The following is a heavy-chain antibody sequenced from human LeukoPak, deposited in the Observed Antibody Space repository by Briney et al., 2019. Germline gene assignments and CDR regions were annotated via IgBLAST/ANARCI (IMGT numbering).Heavy chain of an antibody. D-gene: IGHD4-17*01. CDR3: ARAVTTVTRGGLVFDY. V-gene: IGHV3-48*02. J-gene: IGHJ4*02. CDR2: ISGSSNTI. CDR1: EFTFITYD. Sequence: GGSLRLSCAASEFTFITYDMHWVRQSPGKGLEWVSYISGSSNTIYYADSVKGRFTISRDNAKNSLYLQMNSLRDEDTAVYYCARAVTTVTRGGLVFDYWGQGTLVTVSS.